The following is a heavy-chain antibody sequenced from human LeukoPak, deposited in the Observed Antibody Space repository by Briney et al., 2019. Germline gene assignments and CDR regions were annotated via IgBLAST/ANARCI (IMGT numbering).Heavy chain of an antibody. D-gene: IGHD5-18*01. V-gene: IGHV1-8*01. CDR3: ARVWSYGPTRYYYYGMDV. J-gene: IGHJ6*02. CDR1: GYTFTSYD. Sequence: ASVKVSCKASGYTFTSYDINWVRQATGQGLEWMGWMNPNSGNTGYAQKFQGRVTMTRNTSISTAYMELSSLRSEDTAVYYCARVWSYGPTRYYYYGMDVWGQGTTVTVSS. CDR2: MNPNSGNT.